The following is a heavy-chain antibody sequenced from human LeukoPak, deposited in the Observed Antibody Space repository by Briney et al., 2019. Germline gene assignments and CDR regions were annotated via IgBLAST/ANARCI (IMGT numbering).Heavy chain of an antibody. Sequence: GGSLRLSCAASGFTFSSYAMHWVRQAPGKGLEWVAVISYDGSNEYYADSVKGRSTVSRDNSKNTLYLQMNSLRAEDTAVYYCARGRSGDIVATIFDYWGQGTLVTVSS. D-gene: IGHD5-12*01. J-gene: IGHJ4*02. CDR3: ARGRSGDIVATIFDY. CDR2: ISYDGSNE. V-gene: IGHV3-30*04. CDR1: GFTFSSYA.